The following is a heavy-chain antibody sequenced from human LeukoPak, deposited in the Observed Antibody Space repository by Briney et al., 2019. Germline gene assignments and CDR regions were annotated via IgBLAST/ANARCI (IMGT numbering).Heavy chain of an antibody. D-gene: IGHD6-19*01. CDR1: GFTFSSYG. CDR2: IWYDGSNK. V-gene: IGHV3-33*01. J-gene: IGHJ5*02. CDR3: ARDRKAVAGTNVYSWFDP. Sequence: PGGSLRLSCAASGFTFSSYGMHWVRQAPGKGLEWVAVIWYDGSNKYYADSVKGRFTVSRDNSKNTLYLQMNSLSAEDTAVYYCARDRKAVAGTNVYSWFDPWGQETLVTVSS.